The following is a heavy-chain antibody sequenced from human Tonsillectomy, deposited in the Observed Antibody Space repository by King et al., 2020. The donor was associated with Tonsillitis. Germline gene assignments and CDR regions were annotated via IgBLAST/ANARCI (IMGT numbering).Heavy chain of an antibody. CDR2: ISWDGGST. J-gene: IGHJ4*02. CDR3: ANDRVVGARGGLDY. Sequence: VQLVESGGVVVQPGGSLRLSCAASGFTFDDYAMHWVRQAPGKGLEWVSLISWDGGSTYYADSVKGRFTISRDNSKNSLYLQMNSLRAEDTALYYCANDRVVGARGGLDYWGQGTLVTVSS. CDR1: GFTFDDYA. V-gene: IGHV3-43D*03. D-gene: IGHD1-26*01.